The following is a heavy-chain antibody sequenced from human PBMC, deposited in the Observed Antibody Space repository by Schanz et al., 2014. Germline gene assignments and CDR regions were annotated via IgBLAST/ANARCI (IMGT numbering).Heavy chain of an antibody. D-gene: IGHD6-13*01. Sequence: EADLVESGGGLIQRGESLRLSCAASGFTFSSYSMNWVRQAPGKGLEWVSSISSSSSYIYYADSVKGRFTISRDNAKNSLYLQMNSLRAKDTAVYYCAREEGWGIAAAGPKHYYYGMDVWGQGTTVTVSS. CDR1: GFTFSSYS. V-gene: IGHV3-21*01. CDR3: AREEGWGIAAAGPKHYYYGMDV. CDR2: ISSSSSYI. J-gene: IGHJ6*02.